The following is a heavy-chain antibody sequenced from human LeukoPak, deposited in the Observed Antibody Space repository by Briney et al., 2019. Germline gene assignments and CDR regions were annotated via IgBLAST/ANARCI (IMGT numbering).Heavy chain of an antibody. J-gene: IGHJ4*02. V-gene: IGHV3-23*01. CDR2: ITSGFTP. Sequence: GGSLRLSCAASGLTFSDYAMSWFRQAPGKGLEWVSGITSGFTPHYADSVKGRFTISRDNSKNMFHLQLNSLRAEGTAVYYCAKDYSDSRVADVFFEYWGQGTLVTVSS. CDR3: AKDYSDSRVADVFFEY. CDR1: GLTFSDYA. D-gene: IGHD2-15*01.